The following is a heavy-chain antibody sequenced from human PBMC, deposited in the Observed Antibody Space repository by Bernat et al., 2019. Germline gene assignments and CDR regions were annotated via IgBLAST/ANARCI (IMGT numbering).Heavy chain of an antibody. J-gene: IGHJ5*02. D-gene: IGHD3-10*01. V-gene: IGHV3-21*01. Sequence: EVQLVESGGGLVKPGGSLRLSCAASGFTFSSYSMNWVRQAPGKGLEWVSSISSSSSYIYYADSVKSRFTISRDNAKNSLYLQMNSLRAEDTAVYYCAREVQGTFDPWGQGTLVTVSS. CDR2: ISSSSSYI. CDR3: AREVQGTFDP. CDR1: GFTFSSYS.